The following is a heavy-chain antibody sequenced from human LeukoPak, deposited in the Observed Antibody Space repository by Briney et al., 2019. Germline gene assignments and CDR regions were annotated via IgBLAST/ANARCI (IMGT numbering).Heavy chain of an antibody. CDR1: GFTFSNYG. Sequence: GGSLRLSCAASGFTFSNYGMHWVRQAPGKGLEWGAVISYDGSNKYYADSVRGRFTISRDNSKNTLYLQMDSLRTEDTAMYYCAKGRQMSTTPYDYWGQGTLVTVSS. CDR2: ISYDGSNK. CDR3: AKGRQMSTTPYDY. J-gene: IGHJ4*02. V-gene: IGHV3-30*18. D-gene: IGHD5-24*01.